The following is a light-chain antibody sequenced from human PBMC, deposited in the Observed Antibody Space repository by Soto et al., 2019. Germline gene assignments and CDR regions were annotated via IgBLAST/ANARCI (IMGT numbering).Light chain of an antibody. CDR1: SSDGGGYNF. CDR3: SSYTSRDTRV. CDR2: EVT. Sequence: QSALTQPASMSGSPGQSITISCTGTSSDGGGYNFVSWYQQHPDKAPKLMLYEVTKRPSGVSDRFSGSKSGNTASLTISGLQTEDEADYYCSSYTSRDTRVFGTGTKVTVL. J-gene: IGLJ1*01. V-gene: IGLV2-14*01.